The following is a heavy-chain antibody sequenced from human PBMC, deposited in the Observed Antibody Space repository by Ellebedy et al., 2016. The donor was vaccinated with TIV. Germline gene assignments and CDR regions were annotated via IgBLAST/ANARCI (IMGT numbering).Heavy chain of an antibody. CDR3: ASGSYGSSNDY. CDR2: IWYDGSNK. J-gene: IGHJ4*02. Sequence: GESLKISXAASGFTFSSYGMHWVRQAPGKGLEWVAVIWYDGSNKYYADSVKGRFTISRDNSKNTLYLQMNSLRAEDTAVYYCASGSYGSSNDYWGQGTLVTVSS. V-gene: IGHV3-33*01. D-gene: IGHD5-18*01. CDR1: GFTFSSYG.